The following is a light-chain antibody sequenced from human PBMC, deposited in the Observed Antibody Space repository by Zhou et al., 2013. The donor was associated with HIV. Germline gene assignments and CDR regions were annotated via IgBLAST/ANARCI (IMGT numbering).Light chain of an antibody. CDR2: DAS. CDR3: QQFNSFPFT. Sequence: AIQLTQSPSSLSASVGDRVTITCRASQGISSALAWYQQKPGKAPKLLIYDASSLESGVPSRFSGSGSGTDFTLTISRLQPEDFATYYCQQFNSFPFTFGQGTRLEIK. V-gene: IGKV1-13*02. J-gene: IGKJ5*01. CDR1: QGISSA.